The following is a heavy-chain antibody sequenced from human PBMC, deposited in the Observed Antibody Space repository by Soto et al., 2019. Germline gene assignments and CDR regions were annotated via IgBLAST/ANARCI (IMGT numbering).Heavy chain of an antibody. D-gene: IGHD3-9*01. J-gene: IGHJ3*02. CDR2: INHSGST. Sequence: QVQLQQWGAGLLKPSETLSLTCAVYGGSFSGYYWSWIRQPPGKGLEWIGEINHSGSTNYNPSLRTGVTISGDTPKNQFSVKLSSVTAADTAVYYCARAARRYFDWLSAFHIWGQGTMVTVSS. V-gene: IGHV4-34*01. CDR3: ARAARRYFDWLSAFHI. CDR1: GGSFSGYY.